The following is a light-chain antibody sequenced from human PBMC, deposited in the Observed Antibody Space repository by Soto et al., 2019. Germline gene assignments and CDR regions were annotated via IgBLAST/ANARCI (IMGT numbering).Light chain of an antibody. CDR2: DAS. CDR1: VTIGGY. J-gene: IGKJ1*01. V-gene: IGKV3-11*01. Sequence: LTQPPATLSWSPGERATLSCRAGVTIGGYVGWYQQKPGHTPKLLIYDASTMHTGIPSRFSGRGSGSDRTRTNTSLDRDDCTDDYPHQRTSRLWTLGQGTQVDIK. CDR3: HQRTSRLWT.